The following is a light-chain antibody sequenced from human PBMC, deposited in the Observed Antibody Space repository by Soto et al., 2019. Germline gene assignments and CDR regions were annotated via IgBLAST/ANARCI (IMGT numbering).Light chain of an antibody. CDR1: LSISIW. CDR3: QQYKNYLSWT. V-gene: IGKV1-5*01. Sequence: IQMTQSPSTLSASLGDSVTITCRASLSISIWSAWYPQNPGKAPNRLSYDASTSVSGVPSRFSGSGSGTAFTLIISSVQPDDFATYYCQQYKNYLSWTFGQGTNVDIK. CDR2: DAS. J-gene: IGKJ1*01.